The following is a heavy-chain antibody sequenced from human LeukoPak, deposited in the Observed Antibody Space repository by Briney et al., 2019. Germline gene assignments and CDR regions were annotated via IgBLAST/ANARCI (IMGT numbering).Heavy chain of an antibody. CDR1: GGSISSYY. J-gene: IGHJ4*02. V-gene: IGHV4-59*01. CDR2: IYYSGST. CDR3: ARSLYSSGWYVY. Sequence: SETLSLTRTVSGGSISSYYWSWIRQPPGKGLEWIGYIYYSGSTNYNPSLKSRVTISVDTSKNQFSLKLSSVTAADTAVYYCARSLYSSGWYVYWGQGTLVTVSS. D-gene: IGHD6-19*01.